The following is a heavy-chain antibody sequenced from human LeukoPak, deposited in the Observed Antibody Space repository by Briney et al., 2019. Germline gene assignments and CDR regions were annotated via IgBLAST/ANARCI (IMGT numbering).Heavy chain of an antibody. CDR1: GVTFSNYA. J-gene: IGHJ3*02. CDR3: ARRMGATPVGNAFDI. V-gene: IGHV3-30-3*01. Sequence: SGGSLRLSCAASGVTFSNYAMHWVRQAPGKGLEWVAVISYDGSNKDCTDSVKGRFTISRDNSKNTLYLQVNGLRTEDTAVYYCARRMGATPVGNAFDIWGQGTMVTVSS. CDR2: ISYDGSNK. D-gene: IGHD1-26*01.